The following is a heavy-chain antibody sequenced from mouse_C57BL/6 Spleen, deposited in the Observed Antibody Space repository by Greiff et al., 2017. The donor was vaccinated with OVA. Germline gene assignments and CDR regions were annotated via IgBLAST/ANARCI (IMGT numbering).Heavy chain of an antibody. CDR2: ISYSGST. D-gene: IGHD1-1*01. V-gene: IGHV3-1*01. Sequence: DVKLVESGPGMVKPSQSLSLTCTVTGYSITSGYDWHWIRHFPGNKLEWMGYISYSGSTNYNPSLKSRISITHDTSKNHFFLKLNSVTTEDTATYYCARESTVVPFAYWGQGTLVTVSA. J-gene: IGHJ3*01. CDR3: ARESTVVPFAY. CDR1: GYSITSGYD.